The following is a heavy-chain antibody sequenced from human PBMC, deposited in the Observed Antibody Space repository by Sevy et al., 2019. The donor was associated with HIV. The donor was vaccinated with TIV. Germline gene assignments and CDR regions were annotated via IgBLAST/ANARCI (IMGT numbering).Heavy chain of an antibody. V-gene: IGHV3-30*02. CDR1: GFTFSTYG. J-gene: IGHJ6*02. CDR3: AKDMGYSYGMDV. CDR2: IRYDGSNK. D-gene: IGHD3-22*01. Sequence: GEPLKISCAASGFTFSTYGMHWVRQAPGKGLEWVAFIRYDGSNKYYADSVKGRFTISRDNSKNTLYLQMNSLRAEDTAVYYCAKDMGYSYGMDVWGQGTTVTVSS.